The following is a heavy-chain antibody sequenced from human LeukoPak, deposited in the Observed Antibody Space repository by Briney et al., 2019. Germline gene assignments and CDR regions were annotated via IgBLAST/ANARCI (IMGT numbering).Heavy chain of an antibody. CDR2: IIPIFGTA. CDR3: ARDVGINLAVAGKANWFDP. CDR1: GGAFSSYA. J-gene: IGHJ5*02. Sequence: SVKVSCKASGGAFSSYAISWVRQAPGQGLEWMGRIIPIFGTANYAQKFQGRVTITTDESTSTAYMELSSLRSEDTAVYYCARDVGINLAVAGKANWFDPWGQGTLVTVSS. V-gene: IGHV1-69*05. D-gene: IGHD6-19*01.